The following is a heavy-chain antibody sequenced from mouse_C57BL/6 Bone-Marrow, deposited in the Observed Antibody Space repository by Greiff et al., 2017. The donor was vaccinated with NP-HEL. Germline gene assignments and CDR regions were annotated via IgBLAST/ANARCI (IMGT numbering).Heavy chain of an antibody. CDR3: AREIGTGDYFDC. V-gene: IGHV5-4*01. CDR1: GFTFSSYA. J-gene: IGHJ2*01. CDR2: ISAGGSYT. D-gene: IGHD4-1*01. Sequence: EVMLVESGGGLVKPGGSLKLSCAASGFTFSSYAMPWVRQTPEKRLEWVATISAGGSYTYYPDNVKGRFTISRDNAKNNLYLQMSHLKSEDTAMYYCAREIGTGDYFDCWGQGTTLTVSS.